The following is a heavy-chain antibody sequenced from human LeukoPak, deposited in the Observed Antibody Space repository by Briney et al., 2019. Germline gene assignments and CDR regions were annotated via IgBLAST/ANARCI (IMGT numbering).Heavy chain of an antibody. CDR1: GYTFTSYG. CDR3: ARQYRPRHTGNPFDY. Sequence: ASVKVSCKASGYTFTSYGISWVRQAPGQGLEWMGWISAYNGNTNYAQKFQGRVTMTRDTSTSTVYMELSSLRSEDTAVYYCARQYRPRHTGNPFDYWGQGTLVTVSS. V-gene: IGHV1-18*01. J-gene: IGHJ4*02. CDR2: ISAYNGNT. D-gene: IGHD1-14*01.